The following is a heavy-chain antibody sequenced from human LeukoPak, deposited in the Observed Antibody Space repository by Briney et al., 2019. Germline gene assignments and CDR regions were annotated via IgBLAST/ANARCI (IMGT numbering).Heavy chain of an antibody. J-gene: IGHJ3*02. CDR2: ISSSGSTI. V-gene: IGHV3-11*01. D-gene: IGHD3-16*02. CDR1: GFTFSDYY. CDR3: ARGVNDYVWGSYRPIPSAFDI. Sequence: GGSLRLSCAASGFTFSDYYMSWIRQAPGKGLEWVSYISSSGSTIYYADSVKGRFTISRDNAKNSLYLQMNSLRAEDTAVYYCARGVNDYVWGSYRPIPSAFDIWGQGTMVTVSS.